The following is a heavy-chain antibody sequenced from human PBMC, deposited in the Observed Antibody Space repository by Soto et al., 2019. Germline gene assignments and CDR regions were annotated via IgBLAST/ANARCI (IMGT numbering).Heavy chain of an antibody. J-gene: IGHJ5*02. Sequence: GASVKVSCKASGYTFTSYDINWVRQATGQGLEWMGWMNPNSGNTGYAQKFQGRVTMTRNTSISTAYMELSSLRSEDTAVYYCARAFSVLLWFGETQNWFDPWGQGTLVTVSS. CDR3: ARAFSVLLWFGETQNWFDP. CDR1: GYTFTSYD. D-gene: IGHD3-10*01. CDR2: MNPNSGNT. V-gene: IGHV1-8*01.